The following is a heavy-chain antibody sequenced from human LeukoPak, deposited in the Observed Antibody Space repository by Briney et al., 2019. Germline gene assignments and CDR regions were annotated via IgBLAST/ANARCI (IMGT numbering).Heavy chain of an antibody. J-gene: IGHJ4*02. D-gene: IGHD4-17*01. CDR3: ARGMYDYGDSLATSYFDF. CDR2: ITSGSLYT. Sequence: GGSLRLSCAASGFTFSTYWMSWVRQAPGKGLEWVSYITSGSLYTNYADSVKGRFTISRDNAKNSLYLQMNSLRAEDTAVYYCARGMYDYGDSLATSYFDFWGQGALVTVSS. V-gene: IGHV3-11*05. CDR1: GFTFSTYW.